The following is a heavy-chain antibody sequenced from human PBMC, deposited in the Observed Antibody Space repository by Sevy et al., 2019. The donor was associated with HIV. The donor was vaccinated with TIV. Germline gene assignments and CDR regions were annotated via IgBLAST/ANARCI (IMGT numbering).Heavy chain of an antibody. J-gene: IGHJ6*02. CDR1: GFTFDDYT. D-gene: IGHD1-26*01. CDR3: TRVEGAADWGMDV. Sequence: GGSLRLSCRASGFTFDDYTMSWVRQAPGKGLEWVAFIRSKAYGGTTEYAASVKGRFTISRDEPKSIAYLQMNSLKTEDTAVYYCTRVEGAADWGMDVWGQGTTVTVSS. V-gene: IGHV3-49*04. CDR2: IRSKAYGGTT.